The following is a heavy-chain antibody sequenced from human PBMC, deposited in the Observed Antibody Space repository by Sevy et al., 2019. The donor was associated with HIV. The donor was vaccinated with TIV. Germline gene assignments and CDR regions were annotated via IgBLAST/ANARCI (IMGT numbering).Heavy chain of an antibody. CDR3: ARAAYCGGDCYLYYFDY. J-gene: IGHJ4*02. Sequence: GGSLRLSCAASGFTFSSYAMHWVRQAPGKGLEWVAVISYDGSNKYYEDSVKGRFTISRDNSKNTLYLQMNSLRAEDTAVYYCARAAYCGGDCYLYYFDYWGQGTLVTVSS. CDR1: GFTFSSYA. V-gene: IGHV3-30-3*01. D-gene: IGHD2-21*02. CDR2: ISYDGSNK.